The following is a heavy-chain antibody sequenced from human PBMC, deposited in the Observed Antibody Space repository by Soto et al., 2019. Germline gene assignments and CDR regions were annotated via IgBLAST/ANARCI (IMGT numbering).Heavy chain of an antibody. CDR3: ARAGGSFYAGVDV. D-gene: IGHD3-10*01. CDR2: TTADGGHT. CDR1: GFTFSSYS. Sequence: EVQLVESGGGLIQPGGSLRLSCGASGFTFSSYSIHWVRQVPGMGPVWLSRTTADGGHTFYADSVKGRFTISRDNAKNTQPVQMSSLRGVDAAVYYCARAGGSFYAGVDVWGQGTTVTVSS. J-gene: IGHJ6*02. V-gene: IGHV3-74*01.